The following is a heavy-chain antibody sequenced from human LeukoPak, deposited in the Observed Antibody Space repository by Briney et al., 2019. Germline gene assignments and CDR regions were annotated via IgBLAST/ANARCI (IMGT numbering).Heavy chain of an antibody. J-gene: IGHJ6*02. D-gene: IGHD3-9*01. V-gene: IGHV3-11*01. Sequence: PGGSLRLSCAASGFTFSDYNMNWVRQAPGKGLEWVSYITDSGNTIHYADSMKGRFTISRDNAKNSLYLQMNSLRAEDTAVYYCARSIGLTGGGVNVWGQGTTVTVSS. CDR3: ARSIGLTGGGVNV. CDR1: GFTFSDYN. CDR2: ITDSGNTI.